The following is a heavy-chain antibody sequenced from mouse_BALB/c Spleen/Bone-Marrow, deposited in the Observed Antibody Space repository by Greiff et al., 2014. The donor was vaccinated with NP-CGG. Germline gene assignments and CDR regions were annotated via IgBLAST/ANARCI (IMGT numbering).Heavy chain of an antibody. CDR3: AIYYYGSSGFAY. V-gene: IGHV14-3*02. CDR1: GFNIKDTY. Sequence: EVQGVESGAELVKPGASVKLSCTASGFNIKDTYMHWVKQRPEQGLEWIGGIDPANGNTKYDPKFQGKATITADTSSNTAYLQLSSLTSEDTAVYYRAIYYYGSSGFAYWGQGTLVTVSA. CDR2: IDPANGNT. J-gene: IGHJ3*01. D-gene: IGHD1-1*01.